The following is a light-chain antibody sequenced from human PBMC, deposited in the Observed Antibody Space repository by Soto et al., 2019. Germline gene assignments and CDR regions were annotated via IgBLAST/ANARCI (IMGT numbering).Light chain of an antibody. J-gene: IGLJ1*01. CDR3: CSYAGTYTYV. CDR2: DVS. Sequence: QSALTQPRSVSGSPGQSVTISCTGTSSDVGGYNYVSWYQQHPGKAPKLMIYDVSKRPSGVPDRFSGSKSGNTASLTISGLQAEDEADYYCCSYAGTYTYVFGIGTKLNVL. CDR1: SSDVGGYNY. V-gene: IGLV2-11*01.